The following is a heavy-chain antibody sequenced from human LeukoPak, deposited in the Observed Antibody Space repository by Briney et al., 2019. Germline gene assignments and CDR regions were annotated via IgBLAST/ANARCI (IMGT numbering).Heavy chain of an antibody. CDR3: AILGIAVAGLFDY. Sequence: ASVKVSCKASGGTFSSYAISWVRQAPGQGLEWMGWMNPNSGNTGYAQKFQGRVTMTRNTSISTAYMELSSLRSEDTAVYYCAILGIAVAGLFDYWGQGTLVTVSS. CDR1: GGTFSSYA. V-gene: IGHV1-8*02. J-gene: IGHJ4*02. CDR2: MNPNSGNT. D-gene: IGHD6-19*01.